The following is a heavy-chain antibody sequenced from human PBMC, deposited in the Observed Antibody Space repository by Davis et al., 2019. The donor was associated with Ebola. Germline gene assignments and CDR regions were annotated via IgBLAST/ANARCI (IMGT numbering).Heavy chain of an antibody. D-gene: IGHD2-2*02. CDR2: INPSGGST. V-gene: IGHV1-46*01. CDR3: ARDLVKAGNDCSSTSCYNDYYYYGMDV. CDR1: GYTFTSYY. J-gene: IGHJ6*02. Sequence: ASVKVSCKASGYTFTSYYMHWVRQAPGQGLEWMGIINPSGGSTSYAQKFQGRVTMTRDTSTSTVYMELSSLRSEDTAVYYCARDLVKAGNDCSSTSCYNDYYYYGMDVWGQGTTVTVSS.